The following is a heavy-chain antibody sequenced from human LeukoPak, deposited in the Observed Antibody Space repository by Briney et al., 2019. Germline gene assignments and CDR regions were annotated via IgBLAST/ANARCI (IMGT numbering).Heavy chain of an antibody. CDR3: ATDLYYYDSSGHAFDI. D-gene: IGHD3-22*01. V-gene: IGHV1-24*01. CDR2: FDPEDGET. CDR1: GYTLTELS. Sequence: GASVKVSCKVSGYTLTELSMHWVRQAPGKGLEWMGGFDPEDGETIYAQKFQGRVTMTEDTSTDTAYMELSSLRSEDTAVYYCATDLYYYDSSGHAFDIWGQGTIGPGFS. J-gene: IGHJ3*02.